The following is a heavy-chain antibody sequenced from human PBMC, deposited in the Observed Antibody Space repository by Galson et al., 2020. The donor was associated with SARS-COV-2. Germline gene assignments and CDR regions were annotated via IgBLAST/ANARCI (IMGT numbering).Heavy chain of an antibody. Sequence: ASVKVSCKASGYTFTSYDINWVRQATGQGLEWMGWMNPNSGNTGYAQKFQGRVTMTGNTSISTAYMELSSLRSEDTAVYYCARTCHYYNSSGPDAFDIWGQGTMVTVSS. D-gene: IGHD3-22*01. CDR2: MNPNSGNT. J-gene: IGHJ3*02. V-gene: IGHV1-8*01. CDR3: ARTCHYYNSSGPDAFDI. CDR1: GYTFTSYD.